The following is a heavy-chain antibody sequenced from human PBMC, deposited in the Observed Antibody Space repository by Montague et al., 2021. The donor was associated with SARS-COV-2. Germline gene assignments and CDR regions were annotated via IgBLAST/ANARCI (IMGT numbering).Heavy chain of an antibody. V-gene: IGHV4-59*01. CDR1: GGSINNYY. CDR3: ARVGSQVVTGTWVCFQH. CDR2: IFYSGGSA. Sequence: SETLSLTCTVSGGSINNYYWSWIRQPPGKGLEWVGYIFYSGGSAAYNPSLQSRVTISVDTSKNQFSLNLNSVTAADTAVYYCARVGSQVVTGTWVCFQHWGQGILVSVSS. D-gene: IGHD1-1*01. J-gene: IGHJ1*01.